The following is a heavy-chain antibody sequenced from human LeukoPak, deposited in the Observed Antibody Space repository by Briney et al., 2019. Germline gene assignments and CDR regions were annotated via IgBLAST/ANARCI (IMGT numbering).Heavy chain of an antibody. CDR2: IKQDGSDK. V-gene: IGHV3-7*01. D-gene: IGHD3-22*01. J-gene: IGHJ4*02. CDR3: AREASDYYDSSGGFDY. CDR1: GFTFSSYW. Sequence: PGGFLRLSCAASGFTFSSYWMNWVRQAPGKGLEWVANIKQDGSDKYYVDSVKGRFTISRDNAKNSLYLQMNSLRAEDTAVHYCAREASDYYDSSGGFDYWGQGTLVTVSS.